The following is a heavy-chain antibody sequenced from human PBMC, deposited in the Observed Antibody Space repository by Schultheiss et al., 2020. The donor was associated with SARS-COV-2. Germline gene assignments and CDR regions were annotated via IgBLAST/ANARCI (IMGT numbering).Heavy chain of an antibody. V-gene: IGHV3-30*03. D-gene: IGHD6-13*01. J-gene: IGHJ6*02. Sequence: GGSLRLSCAASGFTFRSYGLHWVRQAPGKGLEWVAVISSDESNKYYADSVKGRFTISRDNAKNSLYLQMNSLRAEDTAVYYCARGALYSSPNYYYYGMDVWGQGTTVTVSS. CDR2: ISSDESNK. CDR1: GFTFRSYG. CDR3: ARGALYSSPNYYYYGMDV.